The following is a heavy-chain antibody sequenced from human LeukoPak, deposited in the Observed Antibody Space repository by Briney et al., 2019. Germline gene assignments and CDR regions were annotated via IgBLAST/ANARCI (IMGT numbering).Heavy chain of an antibody. CDR2: ISGSGDST. CDR3: AKDLRGVDDFWSGYYSGYFDS. V-gene: IGHV3-23*01. J-gene: IGHJ4*02. Sequence: PGGSLRLSCAASGFTFGSYDMSWVRQAPGKGLAWVSAISGSGDSTYYADSVKGRFTISRDNSKNTLFLQMNSLRVEDTAVYYCAKDLRGVDDFWSGYYSGYFDSWGQGTLVTVSS. D-gene: IGHD3-3*01. CDR1: GFTFGSYD.